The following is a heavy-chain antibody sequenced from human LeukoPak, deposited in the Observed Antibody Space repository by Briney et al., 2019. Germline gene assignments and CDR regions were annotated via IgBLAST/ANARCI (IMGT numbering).Heavy chain of an antibody. Sequence: PSQTLSLTCAVSGVSISSGGYPWSWIRQPPGKGLEWIGYIYHSGSTYYNPSLKSRVTISVDRSKNQFSLKLSSVTAADTAVYYCARGGYCSSTSCPFDPWGQGTLVTVSS. D-gene: IGHD2-2*01. CDR1: GVSISSGGYP. V-gene: IGHV4-30-2*01. CDR3: ARGGYCSSTSCPFDP. J-gene: IGHJ5*02. CDR2: IYHSGST.